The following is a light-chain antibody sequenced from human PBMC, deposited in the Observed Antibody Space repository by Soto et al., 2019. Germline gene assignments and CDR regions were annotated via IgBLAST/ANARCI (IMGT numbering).Light chain of an antibody. CDR2: EVI. V-gene: IGLV2-14*01. CDR1: SSDVGGYNY. J-gene: IGLJ2*01. Sequence: QSALTQPASVSGSPGQSITISCTGTSSDVGGYNYVSWYQQHLGKAPKLMIYEVINRPSGVSNRFSGSKSGNTASLNISGLQAEEEADEYCGSYTSSSTLVVFGGGTKVT. CDR3: GSYTSSSTLVV.